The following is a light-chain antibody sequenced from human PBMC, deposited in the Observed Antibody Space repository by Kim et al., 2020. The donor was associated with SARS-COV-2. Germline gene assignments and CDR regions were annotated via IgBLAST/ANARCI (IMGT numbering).Light chain of an antibody. J-gene: IGKJ4*01. Sequence: ATINCKSSQSVLNRSNNKNRLAWYQQKQGQSPKLLIYWASTRESGVPDRFSGSGSETDFTLTISSLQAEDVAVYYCQQYYNTPLTFGGGTKVDIK. CDR2: WAS. CDR1: QSVLNRSNNKNR. CDR3: QQYYNTPLT. V-gene: IGKV4-1*01.